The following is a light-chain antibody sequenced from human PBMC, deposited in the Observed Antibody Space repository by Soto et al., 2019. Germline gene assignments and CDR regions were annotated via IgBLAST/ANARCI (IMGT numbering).Light chain of an antibody. V-gene: IGKV1-5*01. CDR2: AAS. J-gene: IGKJ1*01. Sequence: DIQMTQSPSTLSASVGDRFTITCRASQSIRSLLAWYQQNPGKAPQLLLYAASNLESGVPSRFSGSGSGTEFTLTISSLQPDDFATYYCQQYDSFSKTLGRGTKVEVK. CDR1: QSIRSL. CDR3: QQYDSFSKT.